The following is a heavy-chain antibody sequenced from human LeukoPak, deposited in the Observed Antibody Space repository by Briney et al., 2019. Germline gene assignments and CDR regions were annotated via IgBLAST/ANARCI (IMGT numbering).Heavy chain of an antibody. CDR3: ARGSYCSSTSCYDY. D-gene: IGHD2-2*01. Sequence: KPSETLSLTCTVSGGSISSYYWSWIRQPPGKGLEWIGYIYYSGSTNYNPSLKSRVTISVDTSKNQFSLKLSSVTAADTAVYYCARGSYCSSTSCYDYWGQGTLVTVSS. CDR1: GGSISSYY. V-gene: IGHV4-59*01. J-gene: IGHJ4*02. CDR2: IYYSGST.